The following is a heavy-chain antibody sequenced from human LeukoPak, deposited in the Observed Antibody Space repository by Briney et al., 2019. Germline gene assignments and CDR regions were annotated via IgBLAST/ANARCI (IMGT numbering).Heavy chain of an antibody. V-gene: IGHV3-21*01. Sequence: GGSLRLSYAASGFTFSSYSMNWVRQAPGKGLEWVSSISSSSSYIYYADSVKGRFTISRDNAKNSLYLQMNSLRAEDTAVYYCARVVRRLLSRWFDPWGQGTLVTVSS. CDR1: GFTFSSYS. D-gene: IGHD2-2*01. CDR2: ISSSSSYI. J-gene: IGHJ5*02. CDR3: ARVVRRLLSRWFDP.